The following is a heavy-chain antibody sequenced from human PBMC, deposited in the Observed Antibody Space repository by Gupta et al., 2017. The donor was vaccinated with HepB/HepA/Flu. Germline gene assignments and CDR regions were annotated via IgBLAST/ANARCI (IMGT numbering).Heavy chain of an antibody. J-gene: IGHJ4*02. CDR1: GFTFSGSA. CDR2: IRSKADNYAT. D-gene: IGHD1-26*01. CDR3: TRRIASYGLDY. V-gene: IGHV3-73*02. Sequence: EVQLVESGGGLVQPGGSLKLSCAASGFTFSGSAMPWVRQASGKGLEWVGRIRSKADNYATAYAASVRGRFTISRDDSKHTAYLQVNSLKTEDTAVYYCTRRIASYGLDYWGQGTLVTVSS.